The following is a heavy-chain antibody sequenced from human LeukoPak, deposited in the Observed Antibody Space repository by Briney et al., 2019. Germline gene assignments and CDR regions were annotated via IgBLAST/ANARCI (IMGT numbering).Heavy chain of an antibody. CDR2: IKSKTDGGTT. D-gene: IGHD2-15*01. CDR1: GFTFSNAW. J-gene: IGHJ6*02. Sequence: GGSLRLSCAASGFTFSNAWMSWVRQAPGKGLEWVGRIKSKTDGGTTDYAAPVKGRFTISRDDSKNTLYLQMNSLKTEDTAVYYCTREAVAPRYYYYYGMDVWGQGTTVTVSS. CDR3: TREAVAPRYYYYYGMDV. V-gene: IGHV3-15*01.